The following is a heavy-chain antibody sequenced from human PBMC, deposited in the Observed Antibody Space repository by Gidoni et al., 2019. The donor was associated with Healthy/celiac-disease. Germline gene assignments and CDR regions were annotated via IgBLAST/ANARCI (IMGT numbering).Heavy chain of an antibody. CDR1: GFTFSSYS. CDR3: AGGVVPAAIMDV. Sequence: EVQLVESGGGLVQPGGSLRLSCAASGFTFSSYSMNWVSYISSSSSTIYYADSVKGRFTISRDNAKNSLYLQMNSLRAEDTAVYYCAGGVVPAAIMDVWGKGTTVTVSS. D-gene: IGHD2-2*02. V-gene: IGHV3-48*01. CDR2: ISSSSSTI. J-gene: IGHJ6*04.